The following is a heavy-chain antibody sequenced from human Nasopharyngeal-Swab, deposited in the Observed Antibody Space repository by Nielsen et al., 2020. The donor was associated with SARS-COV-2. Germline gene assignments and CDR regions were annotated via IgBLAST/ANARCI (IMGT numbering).Heavy chain of an antibody. D-gene: IGHD3-3*01. Sequence: GSLRLSCTVSGGSISSYYWSWIRQPPGKGLEWIGYIYYSGSTNYNPSLKSRVTISVDTSKNQFSLKLSSVTAADTAVYYCARGGRGTFGVVTNFDYWGQGTLVTVSS. CDR1: GGSISSYY. J-gene: IGHJ4*02. V-gene: IGHV4-59*01. CDR2: IYYSGST. CDR3: ARGGRGTFGVVTNFDY.